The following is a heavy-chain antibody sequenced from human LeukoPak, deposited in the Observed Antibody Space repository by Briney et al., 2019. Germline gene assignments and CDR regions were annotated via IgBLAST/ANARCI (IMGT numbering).Heavy chain of an antibody. J-gene: IGHJ5*02. CDR2: IYYSGST. CDR3: ARATNWFDP. V-gene: IGHV4-39*07. CDR1: GGSISSSSYY. Sequence: SETLSLTCTVSGGSISSSSYYWGWIRQPPGKGLEWIGGIYYSGSTYYNPSLKSRVTISVDTSKNQFSLKLSSVTAADTAVYYCARATNWFDPWGQGTLVTVSS.